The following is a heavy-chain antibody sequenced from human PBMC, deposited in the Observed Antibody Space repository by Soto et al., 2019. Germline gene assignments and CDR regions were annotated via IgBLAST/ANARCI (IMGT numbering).Heavy chain of an antibody. CDR3: AHTYSYDGGANSFDY. Sequence: QITLKESGPTLVKPTQTLTLTCTFSGCSLSTSGVGVGWIRQPPGNALEWLALIYLDDDKRYSPSVKSRPTITKDTSKNQVVLTMTNMDPVDTATYYCAHTYSYDGGANSFDYWGQGSLVTVSS. J-gene: IGHJ4*02. CDR2: IYLDDDK. V-gene: IGHV2-5*02. CDR1: GCSLSTSGVG. D-gene: IGHD3-22*01.